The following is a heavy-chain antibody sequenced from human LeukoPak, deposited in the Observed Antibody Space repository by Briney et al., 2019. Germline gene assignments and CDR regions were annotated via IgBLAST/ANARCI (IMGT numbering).Heavy chain of an antibody. J-gene: IGHJ4*02. D-gene: IGHD3-16*01. V-gene: IGHV4-34*01. CDR2: INHSGST. CDR3: ARVDYARGTPFDY. CDR1: GGSFSGYY. Sequence: PSETLSLTCAVYGGSFSGYYWSWIRQPPGKGLEWIGEINHSGSTNYNPSLKSRVTISVATSKNQFSLTLSSVTAADTAVYYCARVDYARGTPFDYWGQGTLVTVSS.